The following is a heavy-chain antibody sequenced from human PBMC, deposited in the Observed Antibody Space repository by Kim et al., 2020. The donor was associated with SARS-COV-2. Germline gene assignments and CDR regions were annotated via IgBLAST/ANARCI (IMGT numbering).Heavy chain of an antibody. CDR2: TYYRSKWYS. V-gene: IGHV6-1*01. CDR1: GDSVSSNSAT. CDR3: VLGYTSGHKYFDP. J-gene: IGHJ5*02. D-gene: IGHD6-19*01. Sequence: SQTLSLTCAISGDSVSSNSATWNWIRQSPSRGLEWLGRTYYRSKWYSDYALSMKRRITINPDTSKNQISLQLHSVTPEDTAVYYCVLGYTSGHKYFDPWGQGTLVTVSS.